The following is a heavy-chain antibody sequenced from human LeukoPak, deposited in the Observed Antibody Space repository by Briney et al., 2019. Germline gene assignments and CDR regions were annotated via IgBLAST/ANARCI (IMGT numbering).Heavy chain of an antibody. V-gene: IGHV3-53*01. J-gene: IGHJ4*02. D-gene: IGHD3-10*01. Sequence: GGSLRLSCAASGFTVSSNYMSWVRQAPGKGLEWVSVIYSGGSTYYADSVKGRFTISRDNSKNTLYLQMNSLRAEDTAVYCCARDFGRYYGSGSYFRYFDYWGQGTLVTVSS. CDR2: IYSGGST. CDR3: ARDFGRYYGSGSYFRYFDY. CDR1: GFTVSSNY.